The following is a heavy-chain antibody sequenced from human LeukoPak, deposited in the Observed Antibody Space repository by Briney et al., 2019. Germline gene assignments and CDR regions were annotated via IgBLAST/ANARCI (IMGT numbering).Heavy chain of an antibody. J-gene: IGHJ3*02. Sequence: SSETLSLTCTVSGGSIRSYYWSWIRQPPGKGLEWIGYIYYSGSTNYNPSLKSRVTISVDTSKNQFSLKLSSVTAADTAVYYCARLYYYDSRLASDIWGQGTMVTVSS. CDR2: IYYSGST. D-gene: IGHD3-22*01. V-gene: IGHV4-59*01. CDR1: GGSIRSYY. CDR3: ARLYYYDSRLASDI.